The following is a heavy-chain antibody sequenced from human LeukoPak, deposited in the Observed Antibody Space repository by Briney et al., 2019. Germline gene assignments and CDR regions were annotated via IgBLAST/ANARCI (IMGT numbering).Heavy chain of an antibody. Sequence: HPGGSLRLSCAASGFTFSSYEMNWVRQAPGKGLEWVSYISGSGSTIYYADSLKGRLTISRDNAKNSLYLQMNSLRAEDTAVYYCARGPYGDYAYYFDYWGQGTLVTVSS. V-gene: IGHV3-48*03. CDR3: ARGPYGDYAYYFDY. CDR1: GFTFSSYE. CDR2: ISGSGSTI. D-gene: IGHD4-17*01. J-gene: IGHJ4*02.